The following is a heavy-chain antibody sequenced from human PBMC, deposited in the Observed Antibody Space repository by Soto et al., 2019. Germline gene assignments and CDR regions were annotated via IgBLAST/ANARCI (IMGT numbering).Heavy chain of an antibody. J-gene: IGHJ5*02. D-gene: IGHD2-15*01. V-gene: IGHV3-15*01. Sequence: GGSLRLSCAASGFTFSHAWMSWVRQAPGKGLEWVGRIKSKTDGETKDYGAPVRGRFTISRDDSKDTLYLQMNSLRIEDTAVYYCCVVKRRDQYSTSGYWFDPSGPVTPVTVSS. CDR2: IKSKTDGETK. CDR3: CVVKRRDQYSTSGYWFDP. CDR1: GFTFSHAW.